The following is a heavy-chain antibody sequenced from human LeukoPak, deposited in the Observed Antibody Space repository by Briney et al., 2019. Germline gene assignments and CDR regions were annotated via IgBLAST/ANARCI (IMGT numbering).Heavy chain of an antibody. CDR3: ARVGYCSSTSCYTPFDY. Sequence: SETLSLTCTVSGYSISSGYYWGWIRQPPGKGLEWIGYIYHSGSTYYNPSLKSRVTISVDRSKNQFSLKLSSVTAADTAVYYCARVGYCSSTSCYTPFDYWGQGTLVTVSS. CDR1: GYSISSGYY. J-gene: IGHJ4*02. V-gene: IGHV4-38-2*02. CDR2: IYHSGST. D-gene: IGHD2-2*02.